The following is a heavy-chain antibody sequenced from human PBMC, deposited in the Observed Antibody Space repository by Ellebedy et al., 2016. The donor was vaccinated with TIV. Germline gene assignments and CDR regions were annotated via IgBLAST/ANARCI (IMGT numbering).Heavy chain of an antibody. D-gene: IGHD3-10*01. CDR1: GVTFIRYA. V-gene: IGHV1-69*13. Sequence: AASVKVSCKASGVTFIRYAFSWVRQAPGQGLEWLGTFIPMYGKTHYAQNLQGRVTIAADESTYPAFMELSSLKSEDTAIYYCARGEYRNWFDPWGQGTLVTVSS. J-gene: IGHJ5*02. CDR2: FIPMYGKT. CDR3: ARGEYRNWFDP.